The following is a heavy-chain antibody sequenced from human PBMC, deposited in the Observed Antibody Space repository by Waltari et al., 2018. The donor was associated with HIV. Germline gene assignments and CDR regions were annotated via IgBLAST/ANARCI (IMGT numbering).Heavy chain of an antibody. D-gene: IGHD3-3*01. CDR1: GGSFSGYY. V-gene: IGHV4-34*01. CDR2: INHSGST. Sequence: QVQLQQWGAGLLKPSETLSLTCAVYGGSFSGYYWSWIRQPPGKGLEWIGEINHSGSTNYNPSLKSRVTISVDTSKNQFSLKLSSVTAADTAVYYCARGRRSGSSMTLSGWGQGTLVTVSS. J-gene: IGHJ4*02. CDR3: ARGRRSGSSMTLSG.